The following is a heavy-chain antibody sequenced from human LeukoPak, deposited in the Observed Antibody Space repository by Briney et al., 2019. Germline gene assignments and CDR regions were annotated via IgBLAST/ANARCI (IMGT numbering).Heavy chain of an antibody. D-gene: IGHD1-26*01. V-gene: IGHV3-48*04. J-gene: IGHJ5*02. Sequence: GGSLRLSCAASGFTFSSYSMNWVRQAPGKGLEWVSYISSISSSSTYYADSVKGRFTISRDNAKNSLYLQMNSLRAEDTAVYYCARDPSHSGSYFLRNWFDPWGQGTLVTVSS. CDR1: GFTFSSYS. CDR3: ARDPSHSGSYFLRNWFDP. CDR2: ISSISSSST.